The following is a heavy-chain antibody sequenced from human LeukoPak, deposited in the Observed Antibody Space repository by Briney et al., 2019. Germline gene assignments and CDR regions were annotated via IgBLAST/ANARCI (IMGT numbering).Heavy chain of an antibody. J-gene: IGHJ5*02. V-gene: IGHV3-74*01. CDR1: GFTFSSYW. CDR2: INSDGSST. Sequence: GGSLRLSCGASGFTFSSYWMHWVRQAPGKGLVWVSRINSDGSSTSYADSVKGRFTISRDNAKNTLYLQMNSLRAEDTAVYYCARGIFYGGRNQYIWFDLWGQGTLVTVSS. CDR3: ARGIFYGGRNQYIWFDL. D-gene: IGHD4-23*01.